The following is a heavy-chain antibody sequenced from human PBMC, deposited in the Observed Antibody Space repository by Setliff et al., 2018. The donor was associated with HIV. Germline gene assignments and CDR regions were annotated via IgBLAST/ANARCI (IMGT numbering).Heavy chain of an antibody. CDR1: GYTFTRNG. V-gene: IGHV1-18*01. CDR2: ISAYNGYT. J-gene: IGHJ4*02. Sequence: ASVKVSCKASGYTFTRNGISWVRQAPGQGLEWMGWISAYNGYTNYAQNVQGRVTVTMDTSTSTAYMELRGLKSDDTAVYYCARGKTWLRFLDYWGQGTLVTVSS. CDR3: ARGKTWLRFLDY. D-gene: IGHD5-12*01.